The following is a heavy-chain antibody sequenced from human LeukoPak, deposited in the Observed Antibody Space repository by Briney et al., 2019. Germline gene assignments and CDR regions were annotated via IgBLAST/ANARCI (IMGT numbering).Heavy chain of an antibody. J-gene: IGHJ4*02. V-gene: IGHV3-30*18. CDR1: GFTFSSSG. CDR3: AKEMGATNYFEY. Sequence: GGSLRLSCAASGFTFSSSGMHWVRQAPGKGLEWVSVISYDGSNKYYADSVKGRFTISRDNSKNTLYLQMNSLRAEDTAVYYCAKEMGATNYFEYWGQGTLVTVSS. CDR2: ISYDGSNK. D-gene: IGHD1-26*01.